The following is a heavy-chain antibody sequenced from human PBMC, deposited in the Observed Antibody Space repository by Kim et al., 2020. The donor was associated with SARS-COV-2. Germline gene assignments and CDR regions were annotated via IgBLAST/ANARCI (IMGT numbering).Heavy chain of an antibody. D-gene: IGHD2-2*01. Sequence: SETLSLTCAVSGGSISSGGYSWSWIRQPPGKGLEWIGYIYYSGSTYYNPSLKSRVTISVDRSKNQFSLKLSSVTAADTAVYYCARQLGYCSSTSFYAWF. CDR3: ARQLGYCSSTSFYAWF. CDR2: IYYSGST. J-gene: IGHJ5*01. V-gene: IGHV4-30-2*01. CDR1: GGSISSGGYS.